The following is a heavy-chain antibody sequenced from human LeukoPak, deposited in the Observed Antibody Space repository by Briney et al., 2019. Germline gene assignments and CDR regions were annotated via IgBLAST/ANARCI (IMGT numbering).Heavy chain of an antibody. V-gene: IGHV3-23*01. CDR3: AKSDYGYYFDS. CDR2: VTGSGANS. D-gene: IGHD4-17*01. Sequence: GGSLRLSCAASGFPFSTYAMNWVRQAPGKGLEWVSAVTGSGANSYYADSVKGRFTVSRDNSKNMVYLQMSSLRAEDTALYYCAKSDYGYYFDSWGQGTLVTVSS. J-gene: IGHJ4*02. CDR1: GFPFSTYA.